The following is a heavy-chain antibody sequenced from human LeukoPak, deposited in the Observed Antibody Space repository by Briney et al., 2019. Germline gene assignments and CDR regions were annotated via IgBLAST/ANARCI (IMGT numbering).Heavy chain of an antibody. CDR2: IWRDGSNK. CDR1: GFTFSSYG. CDR3: ARDLKRNYFDY. J-gene: IGHJ4*02. Sequence: GGSLRLSCAASGFTFSSYGMLWVRQAPGKGLEWVAVIWRDGSNKYYADSVKGRFTISRDNSKNTLYLQMNSLRAEDTAVYYCARDLKRNYFDYWGQGTLVTVSS. V-gene: IGHV3-33*01.